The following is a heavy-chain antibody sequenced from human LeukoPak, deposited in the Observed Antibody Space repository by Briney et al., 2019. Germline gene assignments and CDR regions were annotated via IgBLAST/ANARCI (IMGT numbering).Heavy chain of an antibody. J-gene: IGHJ6*03. Sequence: ASVKVSCKASGHTFTGYYMHWVRQAPGQGLEWMGWINANSGDTNYAQKFQGRVTMTRNTSISTAYMELSSLRSEDTAVYYCARGRSNMDVWGKGTTVTISS. CDR3: ARGRSNMDV. V-gene: IGHV1-2*02. CDR1: GHTFTGYY. CDR2: INANSGDT.